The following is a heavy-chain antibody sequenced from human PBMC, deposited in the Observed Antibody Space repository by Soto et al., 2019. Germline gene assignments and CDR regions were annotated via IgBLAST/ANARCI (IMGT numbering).Heavy chain of an antibody. J-gene: IGHJ5*02. CDR3: ARGGITIFGVVIKMSWFDP. CDR2: ISAYNGNT. V-gene: IGHV1-18*04. D-gene: IGHD3-3*01. CDR1: GYTFTSYG. Sequence: EASVQVSCKASGYTFTSYGISWVRQAPGQGLEWMGWISAYNGNTNYAQKLQGRVTMTTDTSTSTAYMELRSLRSDDTAVYYCARGGITIFGVVIKMSWFDPWGQGTLVTVSS.